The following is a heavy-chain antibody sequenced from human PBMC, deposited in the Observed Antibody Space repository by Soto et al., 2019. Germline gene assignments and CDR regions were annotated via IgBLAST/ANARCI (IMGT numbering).Heavy chain of an antibody. V-gene: IGHV1-2*02. Sequence: ASVKPSSKTSRYGFMGSYRCWLRQATRQVLEWMGWINPNGCATNYAQKFQGRVTMTGDTSITTAYMELNRLKSDDTAVYYFARESAGVSGSLYTWFAPWRQGTPVTGSP. CDR2: INPNGCAT. CDR3: ARESAGVSGSLYTWFAP. D-gene: IGHD6-19*01. CDR1: RYGFMGSY. J-gene: IGHJ5*02.